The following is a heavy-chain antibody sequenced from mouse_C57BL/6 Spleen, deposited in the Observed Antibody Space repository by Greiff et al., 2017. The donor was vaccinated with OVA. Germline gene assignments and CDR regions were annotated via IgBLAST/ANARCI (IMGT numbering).Heavy chain of an antibody. V-gene: IGHV1-82*01. CDR3: AEGGQGDWFAY. D-gene: IGHD1-1*02. CDR1: GYAFSSSW. Sequence: QVQLQQSGPELVKPGASVKISCKASGYAFSSSWMNWVKQRPGKGLEWIGRIYPGDGDTNYNGKFKGKATLTADKTSSTAYMQLSSLTSADSAVSICAEGGQGDWFAYWGQGTLVTVSA. J-gene: IGHJ3*01. CDR2: IYPGDGDT.